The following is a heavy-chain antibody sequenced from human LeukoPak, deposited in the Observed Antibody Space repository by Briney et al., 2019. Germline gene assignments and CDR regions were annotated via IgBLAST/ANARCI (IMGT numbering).Heavy chain of an antibody. CDR1: GASMNTHY. J-gene: IGHJ4*02. CDR3: ATIKRGNIFGYFDF. V-gene: IGHV4-59*11. Sequence: PSETLSLTCAVSGASMNTHYWSWIRQPPGKGLEWIGYMLDTVTTKDNPSLKSRFTLSADTSKNQFSLRLTSVTAADTAVYYCATIKRGNIFGYFDFWGQGIPVTVSS. CDR2: MLDTVTT. D-gene: IGHD5-18*01.